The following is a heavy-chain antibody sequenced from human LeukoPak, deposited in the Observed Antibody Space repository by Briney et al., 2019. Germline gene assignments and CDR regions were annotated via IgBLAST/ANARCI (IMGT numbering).Heavy chain of an antibody. V-gene: IGHV3-30-3*01. CDR3: ARDLGSSWPIDY. J-gene: IGHJ4*02. CDR2: ISYDGSNK. CDR1: GFTFSSYA. D-gene: IGHD6-13*01. Sequence: GGSLRLSCAASGFTFSSYAMHWVRQAPGKGLEWVAVISYDGSNKYYADSVKGRFTISRDNSKNTLYLQMNSLRAEDTAVYYCARDLGSSWPIDYWGQGTLVTVSS.